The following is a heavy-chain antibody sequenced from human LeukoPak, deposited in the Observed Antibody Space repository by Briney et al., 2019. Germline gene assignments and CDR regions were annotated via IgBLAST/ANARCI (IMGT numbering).Heavy chain of an antibody. CDR3: ARAQPTSSWTAFDI. CDR2: IWFDGGNK. D-gene: IGHD6-13*01. V-gene: IGHV3-33*01. Sequence: GGSLRLSCAASGFTFTTYVMHWVRQAPGKGLEWAAIIWFDGGNKYYADSAKGRFTISRDNSKNTLYLQMNSLRGEDTAVYYCARAQPTSSWTAFDIWGQGTMVTVSS. J-gene: IGHJ3*02. CDR1: GFTFTTYV.